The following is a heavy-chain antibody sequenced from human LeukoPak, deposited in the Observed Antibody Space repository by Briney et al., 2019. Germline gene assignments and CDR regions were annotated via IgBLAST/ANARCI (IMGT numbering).Heavy chain of an antibody. J-gene: IGHJ5*02. CDR3: ARGGGSSSYRFDP. CDR2: INHSGST. Sequence: PSETLSLTCAVYGGSFSGYYWSWIRQPPGKGLEWIGEINHSGSTNYNPSLKSRVTISVDTSKNQFSLKLSSVTAADTAVYYCARGGGSSSYRFDPWGQGTLVTVPS. CDR1: GGSFSGYY. D-gene: IGHD6-13*01. V-gene: IGHV4-34*01.